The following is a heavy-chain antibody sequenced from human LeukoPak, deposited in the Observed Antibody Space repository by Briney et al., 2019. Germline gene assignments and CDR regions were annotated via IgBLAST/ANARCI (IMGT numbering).Heavy chain of an antibody. D-gene: IGHD5-24*01. J-gene: IGHJ4*02. Sequence: HTGGSLRLSCTASGFTFGDYAMSWFRQAPGKGLEWVGFIRSKAYGGTTEYAASVKGRFTISRDDSKSIAYLQMNSLKTEDTAVYYCTRGPDVEMATIFSFDYWGQGTLVTVSS. CDR1: GFTFGDYA. CDR2: IRSKAYGGTT. V-gene: IGHV3-49*03. CDR3: TRGPDVEMATIFSFDY.